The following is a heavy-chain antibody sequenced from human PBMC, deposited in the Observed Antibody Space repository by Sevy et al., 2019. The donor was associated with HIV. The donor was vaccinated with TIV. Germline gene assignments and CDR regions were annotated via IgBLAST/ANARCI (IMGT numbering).Heavy chain of an antibody. CDR1: GYTFTSYG. D-gene: IGHD3-22*01. CDR3: ARVEYYYDSSGYLNINWFDP. V-gene: IGHV1-18*01. Sequence: ASVKVSCKASGYTFTSYGISWVRQAPGQGLEWMGWISAYNGNTNYAQKLQGRVTMTTDTSTSTAYMELRSLRSDDTAVYYCARVEYYYDSSGYLNINWFDPWGQRTLVTVSS. CDR2: ISAYNGNT. J-gene: IGHJ5*02.